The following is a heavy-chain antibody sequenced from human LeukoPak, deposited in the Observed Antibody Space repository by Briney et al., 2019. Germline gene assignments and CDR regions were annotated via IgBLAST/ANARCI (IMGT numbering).Heavy chain of an antibody. CDR3: ARVKYYDILTGHPPHFDY. Sequence: SVKVSCKASGGTFSSYAISWVRQAPGQGLEWMGGIIPIFGTANYAQKFQGRVTITADESTSTAYMELSSLRSEDTAVYYCARVKYYDILTGHPPHFDYWGQGTLVTVSS. CDR1: GGTFSSYA. J-gene: IGHJ4*02. D-gene: IGHD3-9*01. CDR2: IIPIFGTA. V-gene: IGHV1-69*13.